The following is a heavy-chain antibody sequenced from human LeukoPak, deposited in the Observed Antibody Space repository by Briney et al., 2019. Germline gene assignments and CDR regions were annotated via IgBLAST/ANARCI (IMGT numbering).Heavy chain of an antibody. J-gene: IGHJ4*02. CDR2: IRYDGSNK. D-gene: IGHD3-10*01. CDR1: GFTFSSYG. Sequence: RESLRLSCAATGFTFSSYGMHWVRQAPGKGLEWVAFIRYDGSNKYYADSVKGRFTISRDNSKNTLYLQMNSLRAEDTAVYYCAKEPPVLLWFGEDGYWGQGTLVTVSS. CDR3: AKEPPVLLWFGEDGY. V-gene: IGHV3-30*02.